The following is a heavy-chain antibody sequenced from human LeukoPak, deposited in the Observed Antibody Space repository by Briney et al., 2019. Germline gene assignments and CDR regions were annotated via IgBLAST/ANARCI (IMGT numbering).Heavy chain of an antibody. CDR1: GYAFASYW. J-gene: IGHJ4*02. D-gene: IGHD6-6*01. CDR3: ARHPGLSSAGDY. CDR2: IYPTDSET. Sequence: GESLKISCRVSGYAFASYWIGWVRQVPGKGLEWMGIIYPTDSETKSSPSFQGQVTISADKSISTAYLQWSSLKASDTAMYYCARHPGLSSAGDYWGQGTLVTVSS. V-gene: IGHV5-51*01.